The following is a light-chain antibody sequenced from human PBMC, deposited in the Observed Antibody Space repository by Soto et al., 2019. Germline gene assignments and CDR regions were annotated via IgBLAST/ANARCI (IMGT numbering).Light chain of an antibody. V-gene: IGKV1-9*01. CDR2: DAS. Sequence: EIQLTQYPSFLSASVGDRFTFTCLASQGIASYLSWYQQKPGKAPKLLIYDASTLQSGVTSRFIGRRSGTEFTLSISSLQPDDFATYYCQQFNSYPITVGQGTRLEIK. CDR3: QQFNSYPIT. CDR1: QGIASY. J-gene: IGKJ5*01.